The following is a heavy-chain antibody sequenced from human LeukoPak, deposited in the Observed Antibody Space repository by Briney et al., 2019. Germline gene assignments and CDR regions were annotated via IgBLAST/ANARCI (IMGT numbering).Heavy chain of an antibody. CDR2: ISSSSSYI. CDR3: ARDNNPIYYYYGMDV. J-gene: IGHJ6*02. D-gene: IGHD1/OR15-1a*01. CDR1: GFTFSSYS. V-gene: IGHV3-21*01. Sequence: GGSLRLSCAASGFTFSSYSMNWVRQAPGKGLEWVSSISSSSSYIYYADSVKGRFTISRDNAKNSLYLQMNSLRAEDTAVYYCARDNNPIYYYYGMDVWGQGTTVTVSS.